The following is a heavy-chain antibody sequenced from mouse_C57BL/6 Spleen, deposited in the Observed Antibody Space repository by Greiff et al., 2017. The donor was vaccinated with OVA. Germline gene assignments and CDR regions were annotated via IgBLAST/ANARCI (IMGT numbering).Heavy chain of an antibody. CDR2: ISSGSSTI. D-gene: IGHD2-12*01. J-gene: IGHJ3*01. Sequence: DVKLVESGGGLVKPGGSLKLSCAASGFTFSDYGMHWVRQAPEKGLEWVAYISSGSSTIYYADTVKGRFTISRDNAKNTLFLQMTSLRSEDTAMYYCARASYYWFAYWGQGTLVTVSA. CDR3: ARASYYWFAY. CDR1: GFTFSDYG. V-gene: IGHV5-17*01.